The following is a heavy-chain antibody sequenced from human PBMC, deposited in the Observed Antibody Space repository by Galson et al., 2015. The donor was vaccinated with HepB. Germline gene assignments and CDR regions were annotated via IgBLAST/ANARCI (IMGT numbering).Heavy chain of an antibody. Sequence: SLRLSCAASGLTFSSYVMSWVRQAPGKGLECVSAISGSGDNTYYIDSVEGRFTISRDNSKNTLYLQMNSLRVEDTAVYYCAKMPGRFDYWGQGTRVTVSS. CDR3: AKMPGRFDY. D-gene: IGHD1-26*01. CDR1: GLTFSSYV. CDR2: ISGSGDNT. V-gene: IGHV3-23*01. J-gene: IGHJ4*02.